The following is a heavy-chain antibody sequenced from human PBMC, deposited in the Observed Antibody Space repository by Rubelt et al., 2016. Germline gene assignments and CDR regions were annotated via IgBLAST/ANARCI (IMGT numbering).Heavy chain of an antibody. CDR3: ARDLIIAAAGTFWFDP. D-gene: IGHD6-13*01. J-gene: IGHJ5*02. V-gene: IGHV3-33*01. CDR2: IWYDGSNK. Sequence: GLEWVAVIWYDGSNKYYADSVKGRFTISRDNSKNTLYLQMNSLRAKDTAVYYCARDLIIAAAGTFWFDPWGQGTLVTVSS.